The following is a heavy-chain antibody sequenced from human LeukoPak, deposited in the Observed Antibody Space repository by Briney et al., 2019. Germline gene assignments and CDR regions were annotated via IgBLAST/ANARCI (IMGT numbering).Heavy chain of an antibody. CDR2: IYYSGST. CDR1: GGSISSGGYY. V-gene: IGHV4-31*03. D-gene: IGHD6-6*01. J-gene: IGHJ4*02. CDR3: ARDTSSPTRYFDY. Sequence: SETLSLTCTVSGGSISSGGYYWSWLRQHPGKGLEWIGYIYYSGSTYYNPSLKSRVTISVDTSKNQFSLKLSSVTAADTAVYYCARDTSSPTRYFDYWGQGTLVTVSS.